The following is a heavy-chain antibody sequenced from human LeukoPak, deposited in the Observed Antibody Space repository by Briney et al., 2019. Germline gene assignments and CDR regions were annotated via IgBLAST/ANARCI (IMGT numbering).Heavy chain of an antibody. J-gene: IGHJ4*02. V-gene: IGHV3-7*01. D-gene: IGHD3-16*01. CDR1: RFSFSHYW. CDR2: INQDASDK. Sequence: GGSLRLSCAASRFSFSHYWMTWVRQAPGKGVEWVANINQDASDKHYADSVKGRFTISRDNAKNPLYLQMNSLRVEDTAVYYCLGGVAADYWGRGTLVTVSS. CDR3: LGGVAADY.